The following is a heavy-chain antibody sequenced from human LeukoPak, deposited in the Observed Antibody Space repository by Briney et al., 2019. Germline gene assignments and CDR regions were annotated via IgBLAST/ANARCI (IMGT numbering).Heavy chain of an antibody. D-gene: IGHD3-22*01. CDR2: IYYSGST. J-gene: IGHJ4*02. Sequence: KPSETLSLTCTVSGGSISSYYWSWIRQSPGKGLEWIGYIYYSGSTNYNPSLKSRVTMSVDTSKNQFSLKLSSVTAADKAMYYCARDRYYDSSGYSYYFDDWGQGTLVTVSS. CDR3: ARDRYYDSSGYSYYFDD. V-gene: IGHV4-59*01. CDR1: GGSISSYY.